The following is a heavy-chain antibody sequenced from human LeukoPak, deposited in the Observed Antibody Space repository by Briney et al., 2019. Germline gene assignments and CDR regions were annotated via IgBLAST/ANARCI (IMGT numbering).Heavy chain of an antibody. Sequence: GGSLRLSCAASGFTFSSYEMNWVRQAPGKGLEWVSYISSSGSTIYYADSVKGRFTISRDNAKNSLYLQMHSLRAEDTATYYCAKDNGWLHYCHWGQGTLVTVSS. V-gene: IGHV3-48*03. D-gene: IGHD5-24*01. CDR1: GFTFSSYE. CDR2: ISSSGSTI. CDR3: AKDNGWLHYCH. J-gene: IGHJ4*02.